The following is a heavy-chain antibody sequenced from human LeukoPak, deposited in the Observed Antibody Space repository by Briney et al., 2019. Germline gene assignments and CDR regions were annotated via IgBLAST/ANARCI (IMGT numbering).Heavy chain of an antibody. Sequence: ASVKVSCKASGYTFTSYGFSWVRQAPGQGLEWMGWISAYTGETNFAQKIQGRVTMTTDTSTSTAYMELRSLRSDDTAVYYCARNPSGSPFDYWGQGTLVTVSS. CDR2: ISAYTGET. V-gene: IGHV1-18*01. CDR1: GYTFTSYG. CDR3: ARNPSGSPFDY. D-gene: IGHD1-26*01. J-gene: IGHJ4*02.